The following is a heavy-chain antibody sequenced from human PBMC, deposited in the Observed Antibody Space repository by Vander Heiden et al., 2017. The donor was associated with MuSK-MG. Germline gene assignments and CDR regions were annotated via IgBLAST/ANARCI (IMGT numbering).Heavy chain of an antibody. CDR1: GFSLTTGGVG. Sequence: QITLKESGPTLVKPTQTLTLTCTFSGFSLTTGGVGVGWLRQPPGKAPEWLALVYGDDDKRYTPSLESRLTITKETSRDQVVLSMTNMGPADTDTYYCAHISYGYYVDPGGQGTLVTVSS. D-gene: IGHD5-18*01. V-gene: IGHV2-5*02. CDR3: AHISYGYYVDP. J-gene: IGHJ5*02. CDR2: VYGDDDK.